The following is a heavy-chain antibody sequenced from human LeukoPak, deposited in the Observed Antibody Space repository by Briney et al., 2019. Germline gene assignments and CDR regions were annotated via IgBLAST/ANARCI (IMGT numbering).Heavy chain of an antibody. J-gene: IGHJ4*02. CDR3: AKDTAMVTNDY. CDR1: GFTFRDSA. V-gene: IGHV3-23*01. D-gene: IGHD5-18*01. CDR2: VSSSGANT. Sequence: PGGSLRLSCSASGFTFRDSAMTWVRQAPGKGLEWVSLVSSSGANTYYPDSVKGRFSVSRDNAKDTLYLQMNSLRAEDTAVYYCAKDTAMVTNDYWGQGTLVTVSS.